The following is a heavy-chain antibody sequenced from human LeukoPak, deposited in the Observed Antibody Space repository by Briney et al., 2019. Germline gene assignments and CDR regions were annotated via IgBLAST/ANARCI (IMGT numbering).Heavy chain of an antibody. J-gene: IGHJ4*02. CDR1: GFTFSNLL. V-gene: IGHV3-23*01. D-gene: IGHD1-26*01. CDR2: ISGSGGDT. Sequence: GGSLRLSCAASGFTFSNLLMTWVRQAPGKGPGWVSAISGSGGDTYYADSVKDRFTISRDNSKNTLYLQMNSLRAEDTAVYYCAKKGATTGDFDYWGQGTLVTVSS. CDR3: AKKGATTGDFDY.